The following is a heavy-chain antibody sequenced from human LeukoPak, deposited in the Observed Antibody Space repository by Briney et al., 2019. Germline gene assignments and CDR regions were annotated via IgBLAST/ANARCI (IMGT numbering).Heavy chain of an antibody. V-gene: IGHV3-21*01. CDR1: GFTFSTYS. J-gene: IGHJ5*02. CDR3: ARDSRYSSGWYGGFDP. D-gene: IGHD6-19*01. Sequence: GGSLRLSCAASGFTFSTYSMNWVRPAPGKGLEWVSSISTSSSYIYYADSVKGRFTISRDNAKKSVYLQMNSLRAEDTAVYYCARDSRYSSGWYGGFDPWGQGTLVTVSS. CDR2: ISTSSSYI.